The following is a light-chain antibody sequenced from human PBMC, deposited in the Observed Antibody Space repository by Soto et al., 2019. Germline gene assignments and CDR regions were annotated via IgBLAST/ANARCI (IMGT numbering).Light chain of an antibody. Sequence: ESVLTQYPGTLSFSPGERATLSCRTSQSLNNNYLAWYQQRFGQAPRLLIYGASSRATGIPDRFSGSGSGTDFTLSISRLEPEDFAVYYCQQYSGSSTFGQGTKVDIK. CDR2: GAS. CDR3: QQYSGSST. J-gene: IGKJ1*01. CDR1: QSLNNNY. V-gene: IGKV3-20*01.